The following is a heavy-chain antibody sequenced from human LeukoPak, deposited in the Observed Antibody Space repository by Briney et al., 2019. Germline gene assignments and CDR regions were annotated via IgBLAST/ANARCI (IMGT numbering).Heavy chain of an antibody. CDR1: GFNVSSNY. CDR3: ARGIIYLDY. Sequence: TGGSLRLSCEASGFNVSSNYMTWVRQAPGKGLEWVSLIYGDGTTDYADSVKGRFHISRHNSKNTLYLQMNSLRAEDTAVYYCARGIIYLDYGGQGTLVTVSS. J-gene: IGHJ4*02. CDR2: IYGDGTT. D-gene: IGHD3-10*01. V-gene: IGHV3-53*04.